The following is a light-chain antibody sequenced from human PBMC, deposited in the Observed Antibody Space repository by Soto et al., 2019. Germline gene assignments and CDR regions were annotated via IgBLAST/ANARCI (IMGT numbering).Light chain of an antibody. V-gene: IGLV2-14*01. J-gene: IGLJ2*01. Sequence: QSVLTQPASVSGSPGQSITISCTGTSSDVGGYNYVSWYQQHPGKAPKLMIYEVTNRPSGVSNRFSGSKSGNTASLTISGLQAEDEADYYCSSYTRSSTVTFGGGTKVTVL. CDR1: SSDVGGYNY. CDR2: EVT. CDR3: SSYTRSSTVT.